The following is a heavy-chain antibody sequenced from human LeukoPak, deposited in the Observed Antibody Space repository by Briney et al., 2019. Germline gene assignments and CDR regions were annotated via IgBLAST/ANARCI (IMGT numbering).Heavy chain of an antibody. D-gene: IGHD1-26*01. CDR2: IYSGGST. CDR3: ARDRGSYLGGDY. CDR1: GFTVSSNY. J-gene: IGHJ4*02. Sequence: GGCLRLSCAASGFTVSSNYMSWVRQAPGKGLEWVSVIYSGGSTYYADSVKGRFTISRDNSKNTLYLQMNSLRAEDTAVYYCARDRGSYLGGDYWGQGTLVTVSS. V-gene: IGHV3-66*01.